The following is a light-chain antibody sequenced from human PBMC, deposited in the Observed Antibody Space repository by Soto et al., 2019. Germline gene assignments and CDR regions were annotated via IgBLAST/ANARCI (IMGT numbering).Light chain of an antibody. CDR2: GAS. CDR3: QQYNNLPPDT. Sequence: EIILTQSPASLSGSPGERATLSCRASQSVNNNLAWYQQKPGQAPRLLIYGASTRATGIPGRFRGSGSGTEFTLTITSLQSEDFAVYFCQQYNNLPPDTFGQGTKLEIK. J-gene: IGKJ2*01. V-gene: IGKV3-15*01. CDR1: QSVNNN.